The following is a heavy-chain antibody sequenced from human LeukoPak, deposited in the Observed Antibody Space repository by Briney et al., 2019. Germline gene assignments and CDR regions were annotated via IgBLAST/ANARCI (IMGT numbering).Heavy chain of an antibody. CDR2: ISSNGGST. CDR1: GFTFSSYA. CDR3: ARDRDGSFDY. V-gene: IGHV3-64*01. Sequence: PGGSLRLSCAASGFTFSSYAMHWVRQAPGKGLEYVSAISSNGGSTYYANSVKGRFTISRDNSKNTLYLQMGSLRAEDMAVYYCARDRDGSFDYWGQGTLVTVSS. J-gene: IGHJ4*02. D-gene: IGHD1-26*01.